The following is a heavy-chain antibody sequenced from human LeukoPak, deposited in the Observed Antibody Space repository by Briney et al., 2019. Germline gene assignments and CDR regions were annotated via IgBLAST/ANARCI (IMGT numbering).Heavy chain of an antibody. CDR2: TYYRSKWYN. Sequence: SQTLSLTCAISGDSVSSSSAAWNWIRQSPSRSLEWLGRTYYRSKWYNDYAVSVKSRMNINPDTSKNQVSLQVNSVTPEDTAVYYCARDASQWEPRGLGYWGQGTLVTVSS. CDR3: ARDASQWEPRGLGY. V-gene: IGHV6-1*01. D-gene: IGHD1-26*01. CDR1: GDSVSSSSAA. J-gene: IGHJ4*02.